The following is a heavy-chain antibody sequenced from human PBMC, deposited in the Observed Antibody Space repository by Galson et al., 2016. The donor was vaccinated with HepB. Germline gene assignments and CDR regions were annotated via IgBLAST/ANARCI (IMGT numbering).Heavy chain of an antibody. V-gene: IGHV4/OR15-8*02. D-gene: IGHD2/OR15-2a*01. CDR3: ARDEITNSANWFDP. J-gene: IGHJ5*02. CDR1: GGSISSANW. Sequence: SETLSLTCVVSGGSISSANWWSWLRQPPGKGLEWIGEIYHTGHANYNPSLKSRVTMSIDKSKNQFSLKMTTMTAADTAIYYCARDEITNSANWFDPWGQGTLVTVSS. CDR2: IYHTGHA.